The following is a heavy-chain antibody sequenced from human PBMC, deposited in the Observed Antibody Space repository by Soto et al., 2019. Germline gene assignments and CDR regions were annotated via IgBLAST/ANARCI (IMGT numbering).Heavy chain of an antibody. CDR2: MSSDGKNK. J-gene: IGHJ4*02. Sequence: QVQLVESGGGVVQPGRSLRLSCAASGFTFSNYGMHWVRQAPGKGLEWVAIMSSDGKNKFYADSVKGRFTISRDDSKNTLYLQMVSMRTEDTAVDSCARDVYCRSTSCLRNIVEYWGQGTRVTVSS. V-gene: IGHV3-30*03. D-gene: IGHD2-2*01. CDR3: ARDVYCRSTSCLRNIVEY. CDR1: GFTFSNYG.